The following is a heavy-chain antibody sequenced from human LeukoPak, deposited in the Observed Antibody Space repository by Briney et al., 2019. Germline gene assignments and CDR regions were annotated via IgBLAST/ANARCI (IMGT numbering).Heavy chain of an antibody. CDR2: INPSGGST. V-gene: IGHV1-46*01. CDR1: GYTFTSYY. Sequence: ASVKVSCKGSGYTFTSYYMHWVRQAPGQGLEWMGIINPSGGSTSYAQKLQGRVTMTRDMSTSTVYMELSSLRSEDTAVYYCARSNMVREGFDYWGQGTLVTVSS. D-gene: IGHD3-10*01. J-gene: IGHJ4*02. CDR3: ARSNMVREGFDY.